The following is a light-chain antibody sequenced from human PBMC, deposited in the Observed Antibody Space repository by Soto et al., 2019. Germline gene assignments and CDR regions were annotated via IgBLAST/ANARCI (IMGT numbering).Light chain of an antibody. J-gene: IGKJ4*01. CDR1: QSISSY. CDR3: QHSDSTTVA. V-gene: IGKV1-39*01. Sequence: DIQMTQSPSSLSASVGDRVIITCRASQSISSYLNWYQQKPGKAPQLLIYGASALQSGVQSRFSGSGSGTEFTLTISNVQSEDFATYYCQHSDSTTVAFGGGTKVEIK. CDR2: GAS.